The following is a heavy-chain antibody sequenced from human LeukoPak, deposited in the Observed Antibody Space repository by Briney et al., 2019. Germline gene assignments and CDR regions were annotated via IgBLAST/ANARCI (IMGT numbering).Heavy chain of an antibody. V-gene: IGHV4-59*01. CDR3: ARGNYGSGSYYVVDFDY. J-gene: IGHJ4*02. D-gene: IGHD3-10*01. CDR2: IYHTGNT. CDR1: GGSINGYY. Sequence: PSETLSLTCTVSGGSINGYYWTWIRQPPGKALEWIGYIYHTGNTNYNPSLKSRLTMSIDTSKNQFSLNLNSVTAADTAVYYCARGNYGSGSYYVVDFDYWGQGTLVTVSS.